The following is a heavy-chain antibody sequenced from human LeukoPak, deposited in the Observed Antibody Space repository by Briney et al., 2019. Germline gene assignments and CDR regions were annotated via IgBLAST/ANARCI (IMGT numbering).Heavy chain of an antibody. D-gene: IGHD3-10*01. V-gene: IGHV3-30*04. Sequence: GGSLRLSCAASGFTFSSYAMHWVRQAPGKGLEWVAVISYDGSNKYYADSVKGRFTISRDNSKNTLYLQMNSLRAEDTAVYYCARERGRFDYYGRNYFDYWGQGTLVTVSS. CDR1: GFTFSSYA. J-gene: IGHJ4*02. CDR2: ISYDGSNK. CDR3: ARERGRFDYYGRNYFDY.